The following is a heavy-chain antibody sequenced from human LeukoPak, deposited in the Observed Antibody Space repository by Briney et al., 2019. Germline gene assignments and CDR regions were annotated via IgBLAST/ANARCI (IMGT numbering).Heavy chain of an antibody. CDR3: ARGRCSSTSCFFDY. Sequence: GGSLRLSCAASGFTVSSNYMSWVRQAPGKGLEWVSLIYSGGGTYSADSVKGRFTISRDISKNTLYLQMNSLRAEDTAVYYCARGRCSSTSCFFDYWGQRTLVTVSS. V-gene: IGHV3-53*01. J-gene: IGHJ4*02. CDR1: GFTVSSNY. CDR2: IYSGGGT. D-gene: IGHD2-2*01.